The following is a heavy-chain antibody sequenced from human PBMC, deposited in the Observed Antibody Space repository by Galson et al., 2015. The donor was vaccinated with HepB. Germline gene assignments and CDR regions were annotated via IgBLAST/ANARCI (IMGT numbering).Heavy chain of an antibody. V-gene: IGHV3-30-3*01. CDR2: ISYAGNIK. J-gene: IGHJ4*02. Sequence: SLRLSCAASGFTFTSYSMHWVRQAPGKGLDWVAVISYAGNIKYYADSVKGRFTISRDNSKDTLYLQMNSLRTEDTAVYYCCSSRRTGPRGRHLDYWGQGTLVTVPS. CDR1: GFTFTSYS. CDR3: CSSRRTGPRGRHLDY. D-gene: IGHD2-15*01.